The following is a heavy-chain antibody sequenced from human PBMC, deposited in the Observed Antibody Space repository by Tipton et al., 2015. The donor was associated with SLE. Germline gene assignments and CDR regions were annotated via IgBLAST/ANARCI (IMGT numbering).Heavy chain of an antibody. D-gene: IGHD6-13*01. Sequence: QLVQSGPEVKKPGSSVKVSCKASGGTFSSYAISWVRQAPGQGLEWMGGIIPIFGRANYAQKFQGRVTITTDESTSTAYMELSSLRSEDTAEYYCARTVAAAGTRYFDYWGQGTLVTVSS. CDR1: GGTFSSYA. J-gene: IGHJ4*02. CDR2: IIPIFGRA. V-gene: IGHV1-69*05. CDR3: ARTVAAAGTRYFDY.